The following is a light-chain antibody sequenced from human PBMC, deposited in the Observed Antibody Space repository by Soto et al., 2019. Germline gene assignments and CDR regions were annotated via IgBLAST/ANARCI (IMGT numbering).Light chain of an antibody. CDR2: WAS. J-gene: IGKJ1*01. CDR1: QSILYTSDNRNY. CDR3: QQYYRSPWT. Sequence: EIVMTQSPASLAVSLGERATINCKSSQSILYTSDNRNYLAWYQQKPGQPPKLLIYWASTRKSGVPDRLSGSGSGTDFTLTISSLQAEDVAVYYCQQYYRSPWTFGQGTKVEIK. V-gene: IGKV4-1*01.